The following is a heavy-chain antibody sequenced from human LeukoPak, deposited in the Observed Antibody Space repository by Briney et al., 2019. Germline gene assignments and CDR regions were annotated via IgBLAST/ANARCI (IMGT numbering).Heavy chain of an antibody. D-gene: IGHD3-22*01. V-gene: IGHV4-39*01. J-gene: IGHJ4*02. CDR2: IYYSGST. CDR1: GGSISSSSYY. CDR3: ARHVPRQYYYDSSGHSRPFDY. Sequence: SETLSLTCTVSGGSISSSSYYWGWIRQPPGKGLEWIVSIYYSGSTYYNPSLKSRVTISVDTSKNQFSLKLSSVTAADTAVYYCARHVPRQYYYDSSGHSRPFDYWGQGTLVTVSS.